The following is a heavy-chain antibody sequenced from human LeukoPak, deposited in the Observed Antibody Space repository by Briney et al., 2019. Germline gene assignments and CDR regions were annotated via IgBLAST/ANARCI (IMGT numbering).Heavy chain of an antibody. V-gene: IGHV3-23*01. D-gene: IGHD5-12*01. CDR3: ARDRRPARTYSGLFDY. CDR1: GFSCSTRG. J-gene: IGHJ4*02. Sequence: PGGSLRLSCAASGFSCSTRGMSWVRQAPGKGLGWVSAISGNDESTFYADSVKGRFTISRDNSRNTLYLQLSSLSAEDSAIYYCARDRRPARTYSGLFDYWGQGTLVTVSS. CDR2: ISGNDEST.